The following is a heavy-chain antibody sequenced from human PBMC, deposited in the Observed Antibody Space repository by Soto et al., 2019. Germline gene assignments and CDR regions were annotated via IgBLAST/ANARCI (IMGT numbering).Heavy chain of an antibody. CDR2: INPSGGST. CDR1: GYTFTSYY. D-gene: IGHD5-18*01. V-gene: IGHV1-46*01. Sequence: ASVKVSCKASGYTFTSYYMHWVRQAPAQGLEWMGIINPSGGSTSYAQKFQGRVTMTRDTSTSTVYMELSSLRSEDTAVYYCEREVAQLWSYYGMDVWGQGTTVTVSS. CDR3: EREVAQLWSYYGMDV. J-gene: IGHJ6*02.